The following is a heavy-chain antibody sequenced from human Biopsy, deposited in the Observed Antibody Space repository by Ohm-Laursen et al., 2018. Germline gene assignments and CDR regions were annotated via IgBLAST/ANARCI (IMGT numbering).Heavy chain of an antibody. J-gene: IGHJ3*02. CDR1: GFTFSSYE. D-gene: IGHD1-26*01. V-gene: IGHV3-48*03. CDR3: ARDGIVGARFNAFDI. Sequence: SLRLSCAASGFTFSSYEMNWVRQAPGKGLEWVSYISNSGSTINYADSVKGRFTISRDNAKNSLYLQMNSLRAEDTAVYYCARDGIVGARFNAFDIWGQGTMVTVSS. CDR2: ISNSGSTI.